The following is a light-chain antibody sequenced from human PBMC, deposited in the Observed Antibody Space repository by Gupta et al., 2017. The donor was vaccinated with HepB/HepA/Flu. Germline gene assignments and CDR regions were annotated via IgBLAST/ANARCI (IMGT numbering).Light chain of an antibody. CDR1: DSNIGSNP. CDR3: ATWDDSRNAYV. CDR2: NND. J-gene: IGLJ1*01. Sequence: QPVLTQPPSASGTPGQRVTISCSGSDSNIGSNPVYWYQQVPGTAPKIFIYNNDQRPSGVPDRFSGSRSGTSASLAISGLQAEDEADYYCATWDDSRNAYVFATGTNVAVL. V-gene: IGLV1-44*01.